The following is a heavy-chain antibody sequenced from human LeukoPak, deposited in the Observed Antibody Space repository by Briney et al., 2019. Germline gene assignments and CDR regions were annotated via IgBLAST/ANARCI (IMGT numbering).Heavy chain of an antibody. CDR2: ISNSGST. D-gene: IGHD2-15*01. J-gene: IGHJ6*03. CDR3: GRDALVGYFSYYYIDV. Sequence: SETLSLTCTVSDGPIRSHYWTWIRQSPLKGLEWIGDISNSGSTKYNPSLKSRVTISIDASKSQFSLRLTSVTAADTAVYYCGRDALVGYFSYYYIDVWGTGTTVTVSS. V-gene: IGHV4-59*11. CDR1: DGPIRSHY.